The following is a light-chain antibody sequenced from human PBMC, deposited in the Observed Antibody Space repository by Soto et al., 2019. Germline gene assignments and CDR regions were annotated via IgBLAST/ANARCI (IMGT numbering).Light chain of an antibody. CDR2: DVS. CDR1: SSYVGGYNY. J-gene: IGLJ1*01. V-gene: IGLV2-11*01. Sequence: QSALTQPRSVSGSPGQSVTISCTGTSSYVGGYNYVSWYQQHPGKAPKLMIYDVSKRPSGVPDRFSGSKSGTTASLTISGLQAEDEADYYCQSYDSSLSGYVFGTGTKVTVL. CDR3: QSYDSSLSGYV.